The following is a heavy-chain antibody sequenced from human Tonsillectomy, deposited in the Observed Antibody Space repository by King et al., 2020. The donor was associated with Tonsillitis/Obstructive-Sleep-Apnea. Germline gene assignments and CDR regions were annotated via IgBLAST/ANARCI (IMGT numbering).Heavy chain of an antibody. CDR1: GYTFTNYG. CDR3: ARDSMSHYYDSSAYYTFDY. CDR2: ISAYNGHT. J-gene: IGHJ4*02. V-gene: IGHV1-18*01. Sequence: VQLVESGAEVKKPGASVKVSCKASGYTFTNYGISWVRQAPGQGLEWMGWISAYNGHTNSAQKLQGRVTMTTDTSTSTAFMELRSLRSDDTAVYYCARDSMSHYYDSSAYYTFDYWGQGTLVIVSS. D-gene: IGHD3-22*01.